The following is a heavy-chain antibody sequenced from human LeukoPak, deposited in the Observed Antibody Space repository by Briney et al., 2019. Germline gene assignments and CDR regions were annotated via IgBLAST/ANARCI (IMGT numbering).Heavy chain of an antibody. D-gene: IGHD6-19*01. CDR3: ARHGSKFIAVAGTLKYYYYMDV. V-gene: IGHV5-51*01. J-gene: IGHJ6*03. CDR1: GYSFTSYW. Sequence: GESLKISCKGSGYSFTSYWIGWVRQMPGKGLEWMGIIYPGDSDTRYSPSFQGQVTISADKSISTAYLQWSSLKASDTAMYYCARHGSKFIAVAGTLKYYYYMDVWGKGTTVTVSS. CDR2: IYPGDSDT.